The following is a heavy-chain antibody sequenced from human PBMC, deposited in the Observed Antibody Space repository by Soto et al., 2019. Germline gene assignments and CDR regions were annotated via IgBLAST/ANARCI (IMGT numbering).Heavy chain of an antibody. V-gene: IGHV1-46*01. Sequence: QVQLVQSGAEVKKPGASVKVSCKASGYTFTSYYMHWVRQAPGQGLEWMGIINPSGGSTSYAQKFQGRVTRTRDTSTSTVYRELSSLRSEDTAVYYCARDSEAGVGSSWFDPWGQGTLVTVSS. CDR2: INPSGGST. J-gene: IGHJ5*02. CDR1: GYTFTSYY. CDR3: ARDSEAGVGSSWFDP. D-gene: IGHD1-26*01.